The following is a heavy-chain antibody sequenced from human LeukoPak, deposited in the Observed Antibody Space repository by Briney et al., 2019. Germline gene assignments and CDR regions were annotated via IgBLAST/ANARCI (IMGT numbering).Heavy chain of an antibody. CDR2: IYTSGST. J-gene: IGHJ5*02. V-gene: IGHV4-61*02. D-gene: IGHD3-9*01. CDR1: GASISSGEYY. CDR3: AREAYDVLTSDWFDP. Sequence: PSETLSLTCTVSGASISSGEYYWSWIRQPAGKGLEWIGRIYTSGSTNYNPSLKRRVTISVDTSKNQFSLKLSSVTAADTAMYYCAREAYDVLTSDWFDPWGQGTLVTVSS.